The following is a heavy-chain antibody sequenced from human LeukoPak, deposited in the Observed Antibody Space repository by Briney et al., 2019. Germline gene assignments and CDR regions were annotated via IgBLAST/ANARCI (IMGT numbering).Heavy chain of an antibody. V-gene: IGHV4-34*01. D-gene: IGHD3-3*01. Sequence: SETLSLTCAVYGGSFSGYHWSWIRQPPGKGLEWIEEINHSGSTNYNPSLKSRVTISVDTSKNQFSLKLSSVTAADTAVYHCARRRDLRDFWSRSRFDPWGQGTLVTVSS. CDR3: ARRRDLRDFWSRSRFDP. CDR2: INHSGST. J-gene: IGHJ5*02. CDR1: GGSFSGYH.